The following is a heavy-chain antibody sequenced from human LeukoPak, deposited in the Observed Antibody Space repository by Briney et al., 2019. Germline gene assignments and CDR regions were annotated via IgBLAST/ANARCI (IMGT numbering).Heavy chain of an antibody. CDR2: IYSDGST. Sequence: GGSLRLSCAASGFTFSSYAMSWVRQAPGKGLEWVSLIYSDGSTYYSDSVTGRFTISRDNSKNTLYLQMNNLRAEDTAVYYCARSPYYRYSPDYWGQGTLVTVSS. D-gene: IGHD2-21*01. V-gene: IGHV3-53*01. CDR1: GFTFSSYA. CDR3: ARSPYYRYSPDY. J-gene: IGHJ4*02.